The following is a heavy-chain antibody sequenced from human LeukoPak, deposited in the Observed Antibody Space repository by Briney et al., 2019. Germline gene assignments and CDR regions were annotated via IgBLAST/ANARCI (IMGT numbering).Heavy chain of an antibody. J-gene: IGHJ4*02. CDR3: ARVSPNYYDSSGYPDY. D-gene: IGHD3-22*01. Sequence: SGTLLLTCTISVGSISRCGYCWRWIRQHPEMGLLWSGDIYYRGSTYYNPTLQSPVTISVATSKHQSSLKLSSGPAADTAMYYCARVSPNYYDSSGYPDYWGQGTLVNVSS. CDR1: VGSISRCGYC. CDR2: IYYRGST. V-gene: IGHV4-31*01.